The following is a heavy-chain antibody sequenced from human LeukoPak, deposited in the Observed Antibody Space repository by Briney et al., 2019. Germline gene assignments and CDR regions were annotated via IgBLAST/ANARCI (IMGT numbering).Heavy chain of an antibody. V-gene: IGHV3-15*01. D-gene: IGHD5-24*01. CDR3: TRGGWLRYYFDY. CDR2: IKSKTDGGTT. CDR1: GFIFSNAW. J-gene: IGHJ4*02. Sequence: GGSLRLSCAASGFIFSNAWMTWVRQTPGKGLEWIGRIKSKTDGGTTDYAAPVKGRFTISRDDSKNTVYLQMNSLKSEDTAVYYCTRGGWLRYYFDYWGQGTLVTVSS.